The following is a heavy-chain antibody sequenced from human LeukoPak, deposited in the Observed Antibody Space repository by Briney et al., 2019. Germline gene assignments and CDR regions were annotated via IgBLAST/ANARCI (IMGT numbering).Heavy chain of an antibody. J-gene: IGHJ4*02. D-gene: IGHD5-18*01. CDR1: GNTFSSYC. Sequence: GGAPRLSCAASGNTFSSYCMHWVPPAPGKGVKRVAFIRYDGSEEYYADSVKGRFTISRDNSKKTLYLQMNSLRAEDTAVYYCAKGYTYTFDYFDSWGQGTLVTVSS. CDR2: IRYDGSEE. CDR3: AKGYTYTFDYFDS. V-gene: IGHV3-30*02.